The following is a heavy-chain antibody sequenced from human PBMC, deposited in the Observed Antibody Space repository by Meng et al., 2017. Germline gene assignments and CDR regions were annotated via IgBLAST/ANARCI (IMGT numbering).Heavy chain of an antibody. CDR1: GFTFSSYA. D-gene: IGHD1-20*01. CDR3: AKRSITGTTTNYYYGMDI. Sequence: GESLKISCAASGFTFSSYARSWVRQAPGKWLEWVSAISGSGGSTYYADSVKGRFTISRDNSKNTLYLQMKSLRAEDTAVYYCAKRSITGTTTNYYYGMDIWGQGTMVTVSS. J-gene: IGHJ6*02. CDR2: ISGSGGST. V-gene: IGHV3-23*01.